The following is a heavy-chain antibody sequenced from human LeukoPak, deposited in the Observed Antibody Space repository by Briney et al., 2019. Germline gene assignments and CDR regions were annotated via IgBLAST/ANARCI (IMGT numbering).Heavy chain of an antibody. CDR2: ISSSSSYI. Sequence: GGSLRLSCAAPGFTFSSYSMNWVRQAPGKGLEWVSSISSSSSYIYYADSVKGRFTISRDNAKNSLYLQMNSLRAEDTAVYYCAREVVAATHNWFDPWGQGTLVTVSS. CDR3: AREVVAATHNWFDP. CDR1: GFTFSSYS. J-gene: IGHJ5*02. D-gene: IGHD2-15*01. V-gene: IGHV3-21*01.